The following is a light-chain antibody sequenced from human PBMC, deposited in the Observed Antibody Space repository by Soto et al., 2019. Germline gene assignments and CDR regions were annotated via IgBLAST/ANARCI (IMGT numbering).Light chain of an antibody. Sequence: EIVLTQSPGTLSLSPGERATLSCRASQSVSSNYLAWYQQKPGQAPRLLIYGASNRATGIPDRFSGSGSGTDFTLTISRLEPEDFAVYYCQQYGSSPPITFGQGTRPEIK. CDR2: GAS. CDR1: QSVSSNY. V-gene: IGKV3-20*01. J-gene: IGKJ5*01. CDR3: QQYGSSPPIT.